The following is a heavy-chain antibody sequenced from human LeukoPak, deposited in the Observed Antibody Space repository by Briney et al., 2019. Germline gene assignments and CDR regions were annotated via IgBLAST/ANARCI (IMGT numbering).Heavy chain of an antibody. J-gene: IGHJ6*03. CDR1: GGTFSSYT. CDR2: IIPILGIA. Sequence: SSVKVSCKASGGTFSSYTISWVRQAPGQGLEWMGRIIPILGIANYAQKFQGRVTITADKSTSTAYMELSSLRSEDTAGYYCARGWSGYSSYYYYYYMVVAAKGTTVTVSS. D-gene: IGHD3-3*01. CDR3: ARGWSGYSSYYYYYYMVV. V-gene: IGHV1-69*02.